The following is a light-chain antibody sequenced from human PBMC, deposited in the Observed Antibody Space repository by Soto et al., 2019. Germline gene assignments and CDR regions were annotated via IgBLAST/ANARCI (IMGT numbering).Light chain of an antibody. CDR1: QTVGTNF. CDR2: GTS. CDR3: QHYSMTLPWT. J-gene: IGKJ1*01. Sequence: EIVLTQSPGTLSLSPGETATLSCRASQTVGTNFLAWYQQKPGQAPRLLMFGTSNRATDIPDRFGGSGSGTAFPLTISRLEPEDVAVYSCQHYSMTLPWTFGQGTKVEIK. V-gene: IGKV3-20*01.